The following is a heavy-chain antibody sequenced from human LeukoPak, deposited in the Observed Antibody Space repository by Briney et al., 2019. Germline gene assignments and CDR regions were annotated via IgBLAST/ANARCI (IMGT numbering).Heavy chain of an antibody. CDR3: AKNSPPSLWFGELFVDY. J-gene: IGHJ4*02. CDR2: ISGSGGST. V-gene: IGHV3-23*01. CDR1: GFTFSSYA. Sequence: GGSLRLSCAASGFTFSSYAMSWIRQAPGKGLEWVSAISGSGGSTYYADSVKGRFTNSRDNSKNTLYLQMNSLRAEDTAVYYCAKNSPPSLWFGELFVDYWGQGTLVTVSS. D-gene: IGHD3-10*01.